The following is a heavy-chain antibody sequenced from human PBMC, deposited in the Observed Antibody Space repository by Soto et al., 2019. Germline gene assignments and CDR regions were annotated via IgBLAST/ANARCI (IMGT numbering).Heavy chain of an antibody. D-gene: IGHD6-19*01. CDR1: GGSVSGDTYY. J-gene: IGHJ4*02. CDR2: IYYGGST. Sequence: PSETLSLTCTVSGGSVSGDTYYWNWIRQPPGKGLEWIGYIYYGGSTTYNPSLKSRVTISVDTSKNQFSLKLSSVTAADTAVYYCARDSVAVAGYFDYWGQGILVTVSS. CDR3: ARDSVAVAGYFDY. V-gene: IGHV4-61*01.